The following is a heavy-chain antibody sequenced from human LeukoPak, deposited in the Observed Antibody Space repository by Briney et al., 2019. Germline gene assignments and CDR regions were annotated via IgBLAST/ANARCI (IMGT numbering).Heavy chain of an antibody. Sequence: GASVKVSCKASGYTFTAYYMHWVRQAPGQGLEWMGWINPNSGGTNYAQKFQGRVTMTRDTSISTAYMELSSLRSGDTAVYYCARGLARDLTGYSGLCYWGQGTLVTVSS. CDR1: GYTFTAYY. J-gene: IGHJ4*02. D-gene: IGHD3-9*01. V-gene: IGHV1-2*02. CDR2: INPNSGGT. CDR3: ARGLARDLTGYSGLCY.